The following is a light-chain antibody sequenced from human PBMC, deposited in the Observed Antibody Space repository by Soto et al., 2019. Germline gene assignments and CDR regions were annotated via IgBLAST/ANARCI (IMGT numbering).Light chain of an antibody. CDR2: GTS. V-gene: IGKV3-20*01. CDR1: QSVSSSY. CDR3: QQYGSSALT. Sequence: EIVLTQSPGTLSLSPGERATLSCRASQSVSSSYLVWYQQRPGQPPRLLIYGTSNRPAGIPDRFTGTGSGTDFTLTIYRLEPEDSAVYYCQQYGSSALTFCGGTKVEIK. J-gene: IGKJ4*01.